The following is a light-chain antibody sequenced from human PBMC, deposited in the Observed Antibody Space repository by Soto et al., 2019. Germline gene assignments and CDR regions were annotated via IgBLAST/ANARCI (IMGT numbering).Light chain of an antibody. CDR1: QSFSSY. CDR3: QQYGSPPLAT. CDR2: DAS. V-gene: IGKV3-20*01. Sequence: EIVVTQSPATVSLSPGERATLSCRASQSFSSYLAWYQQKPGQAPRLLIYDASNRATGIPDRFSGGGSGTDFSLSISKVEPEDFAVYYGQQYGSPPLATFGQVALLEI. J-gene: IGKJ5*01.